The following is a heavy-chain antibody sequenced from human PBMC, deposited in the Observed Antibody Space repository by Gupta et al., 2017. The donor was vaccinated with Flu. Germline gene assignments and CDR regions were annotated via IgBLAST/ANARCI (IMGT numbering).Heavy chain of an antibody. CDR2: IWYSGRNQ. V-gene: IGHV3-33*01. CDR1: G. J-gene: IGHJ4*01. Sequence: GIHGVRQAPGKGLEWVAVIWYSGRNQYYADSGNGRFTISRDDSRNTVYLQMNSLRDEDTGIYYCARDDNDDGDSAGFFDNWGQGTLVTVSS. CDR3: ARDDNDDGDSAGFFDN. D-gene: IGHD4-17*01.